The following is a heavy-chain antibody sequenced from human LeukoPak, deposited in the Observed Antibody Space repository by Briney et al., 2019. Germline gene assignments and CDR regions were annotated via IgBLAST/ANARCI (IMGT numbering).Heavy chain of an antibody. D-gene: IGHD3-10*01. Sequence: SETLSLTCALYGGSFSSYSWSWTWIRQTPEKGVEWIGEIIEKGNANYNPSLKSRVTIDLDTSKNQFSLKLTSMTAADTAMYYCARGYYPPRWYFDLWGRGTLVPVSS. CDR2: IIEKGNA. V-gene: IGHV4-34*01. J-gene: IGHJ2*01. CDR1: GGSFSSYS. CDR3: ARGYYPPRWYFDL.